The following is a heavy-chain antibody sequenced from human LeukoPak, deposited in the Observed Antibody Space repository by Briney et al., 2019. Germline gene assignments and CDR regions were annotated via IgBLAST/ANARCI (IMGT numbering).Heavy chain of an antibody. CDR2: IIPIFGTA. V-gene: IGHV1-69*01. CDR1: GGTFSSYA. J-gene: IGHJ4*02. Sequence: SVKVSCKASGGTFSSYAISWVRQAPGRGLEWMGGIIPIFGTANYAQKFQGRVTITADESTSTAYMELSSLRSEDTAVYYCARGGGGYSYGYYYYFDYWGQGTLVTVSS. D-gene: IGHD5-18*01. CDR3: ARGGGGYSYGYYYYFDY.